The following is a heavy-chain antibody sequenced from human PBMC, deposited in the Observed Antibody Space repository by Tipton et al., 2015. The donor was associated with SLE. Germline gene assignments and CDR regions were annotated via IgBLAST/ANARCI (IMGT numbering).Heavy chain of an antibody. CDR1: GFTFDDYA. Sequence: SLRLSCAASGFTFDDYAMHWVRQAPGKGLEWVSSISSSSSYIYYADSVKGRFTISRDNAKNSLYLQMNSLRAEDTAVYYCARARGVAAAGLDAFDIWGQGTMVTVSS. CDR3: ARARGVAAAGLDAFDI. D-gene: IGHD6-13*01. J-gene: IGHJ3*02. CDR2: ISSSSSYI. V-gene: IGHV3-21*03.